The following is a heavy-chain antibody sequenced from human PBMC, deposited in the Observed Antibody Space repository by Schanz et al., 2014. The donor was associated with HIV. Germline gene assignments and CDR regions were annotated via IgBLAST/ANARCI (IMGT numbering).Heavy chain of an antibody. J-gene: IGHJ6*02. V-gene: IGHV3-30*03. CDR2: ISYDGSNK. CDR1: GFTFRSYG. Sequence: QVQLVESGGGVVQPGRSQRLSCAASGFTFRSYGMHWVRQAPGKGLEWVAFISYDGSNKYYADSVKGRFTISRDNSKNTLFLQMNSLRGEDTAVYYCARVANWDYYGMDVWGRGTTVTVSS. CDR3: ARVANWDYYGMDV. D-gene: IGHD3-16*01.